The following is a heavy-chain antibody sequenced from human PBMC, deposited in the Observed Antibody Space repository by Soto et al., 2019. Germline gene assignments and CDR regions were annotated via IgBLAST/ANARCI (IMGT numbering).Heavy chain of an antibody. Sequence: QVQLVESGGGVVQPGRSLRLSCAASGFTFSSYAMHWVRQAPGKGLEWVAVISYDGSNKYYADSVKGRFTISRDNSKNTLYLQMNSLRAEDTAVYYCARVGTYYYDSSGPSVEDYWGQGTLVTVSS. CDR3: ARVGTYYYDSSGPSVEDY. CDR1: GFTFSSYA. CDR2: ISYDGSNK. V-gene: IGHV3-30-3*01. D-gene: IGHD3-22*01. J-gene: IGHJ4*02.